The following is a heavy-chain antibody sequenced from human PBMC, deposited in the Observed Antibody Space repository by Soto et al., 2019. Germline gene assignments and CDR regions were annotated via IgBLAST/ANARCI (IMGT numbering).Heavy chain of an antibody. CDR2: IKSKTDGGTT. Sequence: EVQLVESGGGLVKPGGSLRLSCAASGFTFSNAWMSWVRQAPGKGLEWVGRIKSKTDGGTTDYAAPVKGRFTISRDDSKNTLYLQMNSLKTEDTAVYYCTTDTDKYYYGSVSYFDYWGQGTLVTVSS. CDR3: TTDTDKYYYGSVSYFDY. CDR1: GFTFSNAW. J-gene: IGHJ4*02. D-gene: IGHD3-10*01. V-gene: IGHV3-15*01.